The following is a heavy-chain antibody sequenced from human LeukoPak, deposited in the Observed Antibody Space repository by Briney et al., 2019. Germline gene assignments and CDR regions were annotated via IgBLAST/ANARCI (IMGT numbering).Heavy chain of an antibody. CDR1: GDSVSSNSAA. CDR2: TYYRSKWYN. J-gene: IGHJ3*02. D-gene: IGHD6-19*01. V-gene: IGHV6-1*01. CDR3: ARGLEAVADAFDI. Sequence: PSQTLSLTCAISGDSVSSNSAAWNWLRQSPSRGLEWLGRTYYRSKWYNDYAVSVKSRITINPDTSKNQFSLQLNSVTPEDTAVYYCARGLEAVADAFDIWGQGTMVTVSS.